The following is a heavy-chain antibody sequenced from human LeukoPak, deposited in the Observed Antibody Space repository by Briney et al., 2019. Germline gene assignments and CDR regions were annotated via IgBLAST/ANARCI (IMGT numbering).Heavy chain of an antibody. J-gene: IGHJ4*02. CDR1: GFTFSSYA. CDR2: ISDDGDT. V-gene: IGHV3-23*01. Sequence: VQPGGSLRLXCATSGFTFSSYAMTWVRQAPGKGLEWVSAISDDGDTKYADSVKGRFTSSRDNSKNTLYLQMNNLRAEDTAIYYCTKNWSADYWGQGTLVTVSS. CDR3: TKNWSADY.